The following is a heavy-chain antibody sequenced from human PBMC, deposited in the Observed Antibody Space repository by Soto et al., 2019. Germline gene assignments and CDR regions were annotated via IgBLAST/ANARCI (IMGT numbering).Heavy chain of an antibody. CDR2: IWYDGSNK. CDR3: ERGHAYGDYEVPNDY. D-gene: IGHD4-17*01. CDR1: GFTFSSYG. Sequence: GGSLRLSCAASGFTFSSYGMHWVRQAPGKGLEWVAVIWYDGSNKYYADSVKGRFTISRDNSKNTLYLQMNSLRAEDTAVYYCERGHAYGDYEVPNDYWGQGTLVTVSS. J-gene: IGHJ4*02. V-gene: IGHV3-33*01.